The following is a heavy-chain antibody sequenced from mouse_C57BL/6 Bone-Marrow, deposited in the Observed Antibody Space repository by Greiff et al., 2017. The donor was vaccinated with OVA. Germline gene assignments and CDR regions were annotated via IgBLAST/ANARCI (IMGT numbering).Heavy chain of an antibody. V-gene: IGHV10-1*01. CDR2: IRSKSNNYAT. J-gene: IGHJ1*03. CDR3: VRHREVLRYFDV. D-gene: IGHD1-1*01. Sequence: EVKLVESGGGLVQPKGSLKLSCAASGFSFNTYAMNWVRQAPGKGLEWVARIRSKSNNYATYYADSVKDRFTISRDDSESMLYLQMNNLKTEDTAMYYCVRHREVLRYFDVWGTGTTVTVSS. CDR1: GFSFNTYA.